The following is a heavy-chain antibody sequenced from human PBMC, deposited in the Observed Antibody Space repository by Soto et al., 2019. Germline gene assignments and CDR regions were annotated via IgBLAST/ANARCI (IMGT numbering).Heavy chain of an antibody. CDR2: ISARGGSL. CDR1: GFSFSSYA. Sequence: EVQLLESGGGLVQPGGSLRLSCAASGFSFSSYAMVWVRQAPGKGLEWVSVISARGGSLYFADSVKGRFTISRDNSKNVLSLEMNSLRAEDTATYFSGKGSIEYSAAVDNWGQGTLVVVSS. D-gene: IGHD5-12*01. CDR3: GKGSIEYSAAVDN. V-gene: IGHV3-23*01. J-gene: IGHJ4*02.